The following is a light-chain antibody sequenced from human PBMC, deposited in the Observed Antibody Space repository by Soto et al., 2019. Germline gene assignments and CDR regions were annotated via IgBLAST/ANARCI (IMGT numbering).Light chain of an antibody. V-gene: IGKV1-5*01. CDR1: QSISSW. Sequence: DIQMTQSPSTLSASVGDRDTITCRASQSISSWLAWYQQKPGKAPKLLIYDASSLESGVPSRFSGSGSGTEFTLTISSLQPDDFATYYCQQYNNYSPYSFGQGTKLEIK. CDR3: QQYNNYSPYS. CDR2: DAS. J-gene: IGKJ2*01.